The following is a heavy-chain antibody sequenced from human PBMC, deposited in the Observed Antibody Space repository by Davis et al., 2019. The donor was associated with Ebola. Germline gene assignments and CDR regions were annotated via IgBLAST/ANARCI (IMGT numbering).Heavy chain of an antibody. CDR2: IWYDGSNK. Sequence: GGSLRLSCAASGFTFSSYGMHWVRQAPGKGLEWVAVIWYDGSNKYYADSVKGRFTISRDNSKNTLYLQMNSLRAEDTAVYYCAKGYYYGSGSYLYDMDVWGKGTTVTVSS. CDR3: AKGYYYGSGSYLYDMDV. V-gene: IGHV3-30*02. CDR1: GFTFSSYG. D-gene: IGHD3-10*01. J-gene: IGHJ6*04.